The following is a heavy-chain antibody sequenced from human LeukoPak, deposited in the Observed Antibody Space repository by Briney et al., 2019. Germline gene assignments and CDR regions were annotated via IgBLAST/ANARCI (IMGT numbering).Heavy chain of an antibody. J-gene: IGHJ5*02. V-gene: IGHV3-23*01. CDR3: AKDRSSSWYGGCFDP. Sequence: PGGSLRLSCAASGFTFSSYAMSWVRQAPGKGLEWVSAISGSGGSTYYADSVKGRFTISRDNSKNTLYLQMNSLRAEDTAVYYCAKDRSSSWYGGCFDPWGQGTLVTVSS. D-gene: IGHD6-13*01. CDR1: GFTFSSYA. CDR2: ISGSGGST.